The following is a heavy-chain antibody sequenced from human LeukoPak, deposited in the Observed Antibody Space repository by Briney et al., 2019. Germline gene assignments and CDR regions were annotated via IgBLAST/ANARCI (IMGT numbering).Heavy chain of an antibody. CDR1: GYTFASYG. CDR3: ARDYAHKDCGSGSQGDY. D-gene: IGHD3-10*01. CDR2: ISAYNGNT. Sequence: GASVKVSCKASGYTFASYGISWVRQAPGQGLEWMGWISAYNGNTNYAQKLQGRVTMTTDTSTSTAYMELRSLRSDDTAVYYCARDYAHKDCGSGSQGDYWGRGTLVTVSS. V-gene: IGHV1-18*01. J-gene: IGHJ4*02.